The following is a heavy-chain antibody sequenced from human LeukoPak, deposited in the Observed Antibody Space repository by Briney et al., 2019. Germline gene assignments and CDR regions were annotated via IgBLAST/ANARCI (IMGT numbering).Heavy chain of an antibody. Sequence: PGGTLRLSCAASGFTFSSYGMIWVRQAPGKGLEWVSGISGSGGSTYVADSVKGRFTTSRDNSKSTLYLQMSSLRVDDTAVYYCAKDRPTVYSSSWLHFLDSWGQGTLVTVFS. V-gene: IGHV3-23*01. CDR2: ISGSGGST. CDR1: GFTFSSYG. J-gene: IGHJ4*02. D-gene: IGHD6-13*01. CDR3: AKDRPTVYSSSWLHFLDS.